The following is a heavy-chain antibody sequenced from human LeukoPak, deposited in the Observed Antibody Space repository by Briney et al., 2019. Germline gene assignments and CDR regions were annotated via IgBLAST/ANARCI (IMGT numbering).Heavy chain of an antibody. D-gene: IGHD5-18*01. CDR2: ISNSGST. Sequence: SETLSLTCTVSGDSITSTNYHWGWIRLPPGKGLEWIGTISNSGSTYYKPSLKSQVNISVDTRKNQFSLKLSSVTAADTAVYYCARGTTDGYSYGRFDYWGQGTLVTVSS. CDR1: GDSITSTNYH. CDR3: ARGTTDGYSYGRFDY. V-gene: IGHV4-39*01. J-gene: IGHJ4*02.